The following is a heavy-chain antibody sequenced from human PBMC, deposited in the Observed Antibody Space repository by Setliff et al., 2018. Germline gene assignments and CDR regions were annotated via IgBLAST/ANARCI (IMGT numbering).Heavy chain of an antibody. V-gene: IGHV3-7*01. J-gene: IGHJ4*02. CDR3: ASGDWFYFDC. D-gene: IGHD2-21*01. Sequence: GGSLRLSCAASAFTFSSYWLNWVRQAPGKGLEWVANIKQDGSEIYYADSVRGRFTISRDTAKNSVYLQMNSLRAEDTAVYYCASGDWFYFDCWGQGTLVT. CDR1: AFTFSSYW. CDR2: IKQDGSEI.